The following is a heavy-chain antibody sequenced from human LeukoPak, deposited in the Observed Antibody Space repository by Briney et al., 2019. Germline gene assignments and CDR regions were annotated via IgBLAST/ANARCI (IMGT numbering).Heavy chain of an antibody. CDR1: GFTFSSYS. D-gene: IGHD6-6*01. J-gene: IGHJ4*02. CDR3: ARDYRSSSGRSIDY. V-gene: IGHV3-48*04. CDR2: ISSSSTI. Sequence: GGSLRLSCAASGFTFSSYSMNWVRQAPGKGLEWVSYISSSSTIYYADSVKGRFTISRDNAKNSLYLQMNSLRAEDTAVYYCARDYRSSSGRSIDYWGQGTLVTVSS.